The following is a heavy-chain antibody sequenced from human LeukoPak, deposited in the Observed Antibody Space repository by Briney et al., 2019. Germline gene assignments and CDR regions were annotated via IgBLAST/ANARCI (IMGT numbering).Heavy chain of an antibody. CDR3: AREQHIVVVTAIRIVSWFDP. D-gene: IGHD2-21*02. J-gene: IGHJ5*02. Sequence: SETLSLTCIVSDNSISSYYWSWIRQPPGKGLEWIGEINHSGSTNYNPSLKSRVTISVDTSKNQFSLKLSSVTAADTAVYYCAREQHIVVVTAIRIVSWFDPWGQGTLVTVSS. V-gene: IGHV4-34*01. CDR2: INHSGST. CDR1: DNSISSYY.